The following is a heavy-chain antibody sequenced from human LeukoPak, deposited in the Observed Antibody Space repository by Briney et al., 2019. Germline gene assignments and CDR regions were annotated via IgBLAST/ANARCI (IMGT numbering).Heavy chain of an antibody. J-gene: IGHJ4*02. CDR2: IRGNSERT. V-gene: IGHV3-23*01. Sequence: PGGSLRLSCAASGFTFSAYAITWVRQAPGKGLEWVSAIRGNSERTYYADSVRGQFTISRDNSKDTVYLQISSLRVEDTAVYYCAREQSGTRGWYTVDYWGQGTLVAVSS. CDR3: AREQSGTRGWYTVDY. D-gene: IGHD6-19*01. CDR1: GFTFSAYA.